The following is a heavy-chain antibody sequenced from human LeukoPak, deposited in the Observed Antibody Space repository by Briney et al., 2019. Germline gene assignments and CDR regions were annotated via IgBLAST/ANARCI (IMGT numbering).Heavy chain of an antibody. Sequence: ASVKVSCKASGYTFTSYGISWVRQAPGQGLEWMGWISAYNGNTNYAQKLQGRVTMTTDTSTSTAYMELSRLRSDDTAVYYCAREDALNYYGSGSYYYYYYYMDVWGKGTTVTVSS. V-gene: IGHV1-18*01. CDR3: AREDALNYYGSGSYYYYYYYMDV. CDR1: GYTFTSYG. CDR2: ISAYNGNT. D-gene: IGHD3-10*01. J-gene: IGHJ6*03.